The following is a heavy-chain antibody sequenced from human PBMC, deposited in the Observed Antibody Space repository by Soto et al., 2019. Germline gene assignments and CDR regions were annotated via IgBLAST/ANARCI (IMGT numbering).Heavy chain of an antibody. J-gene: IGHJ6*02. Sequence: TSETLSLTCVVSGGSIRSTNCWAVVRQTPGKGLEWIGEVYHNGTSNYNPSLKGRATISVDRSKDQVSLRLNSVIDADTAVYYCARDLEGSCRVTSSHGIDGGGQGTPGSVS. D-gene: IGHD2-2*01. CDR1: GGSIRSTNC. V-gene: IGHV4-4*02. CDR3: ARDLEGSCRVTSSHGIDG. CDR2: VYHNGTS.